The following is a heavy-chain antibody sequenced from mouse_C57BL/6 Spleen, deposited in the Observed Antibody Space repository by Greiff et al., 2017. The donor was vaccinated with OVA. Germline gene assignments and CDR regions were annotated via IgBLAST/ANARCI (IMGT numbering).Heavy chain of an antibody. D-gene: IGHD2-10*02. Sequence: VKLVESGAELVKPGASVKLSCKASGYTFTSYWMPWVKQRPGRGLEWIGRIDPNSGGTKYNEKFKSKATLTVDKPSSTAYMQLSSLTSEDSAVYYCARCEYGNYRAMDYWGQGTSVTVSS. J-gene: IGHJ4*01. V-gene: IGHV1-72*01. CDR1: GYTFTSYW. CDR3: ARCEYGNYRAMDY. CDR2: IDPNSGGT.